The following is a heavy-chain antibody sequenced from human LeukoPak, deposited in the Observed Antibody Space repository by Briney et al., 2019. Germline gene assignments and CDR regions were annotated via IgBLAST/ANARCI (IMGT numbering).Heavy chain of an antibody. J-gene: IGHJ4*01. D-gene: IGHD5-18*01. V-gene: IGHV3-53*01. CDR1: GFTLSSNY. Sequence: GGSLRLSCAASGFTLSSNYMSWVRQPPGKGLEWVSLLDSGGGAFYADSMKGRFTISRDNSKNTLYLQMNSLRAEDTAVYYCATGRIQLWYAYWGHGTLVTVSS. CDR2: LDSGGGA. CDR3: ATGRIQLWYAY.